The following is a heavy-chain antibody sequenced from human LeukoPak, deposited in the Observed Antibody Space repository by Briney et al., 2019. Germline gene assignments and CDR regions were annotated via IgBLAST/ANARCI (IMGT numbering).Heavy chain of an antibody. Sequence: PSQTLSLTCTVSGGSISSGGYYWSWIRQHPGKGLEWIGYIYYSGSTYYNPSLKSRVTISVDTSKNQFSLKLSSVTAADTAVYYWARHPMTTVTRTPYNWFDPWGQGTLVTVSS. J-gene: IGHJ5*02. V-gene: IGHV4-31*03. D-gene: IGHD4-17*01. CDR1: GGSISSGGYY. CDR3: ARHPMTTVTRTPYNWFDP. CDR2: IYYSGST.